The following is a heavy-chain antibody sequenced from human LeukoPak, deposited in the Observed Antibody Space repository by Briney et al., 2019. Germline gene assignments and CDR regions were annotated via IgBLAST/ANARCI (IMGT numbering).Heavy chain of an antibody. CDR2: INTGNSYT. V-gene: IGHV1-3*04. Sequence: ASVKVSCKASGYTFTSYAIHWVCQAPGQSLEWMGWINTGNSYTKYSQKFQGRVTITRDTSATTAYMELSSLTSEDTAVYYCARPIAVAGFDYWGQGTLVTVSS. J-gene: IGHJ4*02. CDR1: GYTFTSYA. CDR3: ARPIAVAGFDY. D-gene: IGHD6-19*01.